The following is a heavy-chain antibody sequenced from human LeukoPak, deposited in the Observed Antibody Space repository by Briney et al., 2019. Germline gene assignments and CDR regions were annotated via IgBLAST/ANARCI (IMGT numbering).Heavy chain of an antibody. CDR2: IWWDASKT. CDR1: GFTFSSYA. CDR3: ARDIGANGDYHFYY. Sequence: PGGSLRLTCAASGFTFSSYAMSWVRQAPRKGLERVAVIWWDASKTYYAHSVKGRFTISRDDSKSTLYLQINSLTAEDTAVYYCARDIGANGDYHFYYSGQGTLVTVSS. D-gene: IGHD4-17*01. J-gene: IGHJ4*02. V-gene: IGHV3-33*08.